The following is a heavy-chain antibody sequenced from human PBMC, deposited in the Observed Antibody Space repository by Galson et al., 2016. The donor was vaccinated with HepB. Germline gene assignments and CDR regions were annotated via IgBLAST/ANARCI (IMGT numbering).Heavy chain of an antibody. V-gene: IGHV3-15*01. CDR3: AAPIIIANPDP. J-gene: IGHJ5*02. D-gene: IGHD1-14*01. CDR1: RFTFSNAW. CDR2: IKRRTNGEST. Sequence: SLRISCAASRFTFSNAWMTCVHQAPGKGLQWVGRIKRRTNGESTGYTAPVKGRFTISTDDSKNTRYLQMNSLKTEDTAVYYCAAPIIIANPDPWGQGTLVTVSS.